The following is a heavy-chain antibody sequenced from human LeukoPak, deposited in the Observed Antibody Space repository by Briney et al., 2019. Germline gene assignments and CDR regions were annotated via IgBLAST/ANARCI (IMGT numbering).Heavy chain of an antibody. J-gene: IGHJ5*02. CDR3: ATDLRTPSA. CDR1: GFTFRTSA. CDR2: ISGNAHST. V-gene: IGHV3-23*01. Sequence: GGSLRLSCAASGFTFRTSAMSWVRQAPGKGLEWVSSISGNAHSTYYADSVKGRFTISRDNSKNTLYLQMNILRAEDTAVYYCATDLRTPSAWGQGALVTVSS. D-gene: IGHD1-1*01.